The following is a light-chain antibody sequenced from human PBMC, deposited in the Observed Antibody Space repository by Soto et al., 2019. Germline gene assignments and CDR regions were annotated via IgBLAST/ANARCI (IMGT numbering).Light chain of an antibody. CDR3: SSYTSSSTPHVV. J-gene: IGLJ2*01. CDR1: SSDVGGYNY. V-gene: IGLV2-14*01. CDR2: DVS. Sequence: QSALTQPASVSGSPGQSITISCTGTSSDVGGYNYVSWYQQHPGKAPKLMIYDVSNQPSGVSNRFSGSKSGNTASLTISGLQAEDEADYYCSSYTSSSTPHVVFGGGTKLNVL.